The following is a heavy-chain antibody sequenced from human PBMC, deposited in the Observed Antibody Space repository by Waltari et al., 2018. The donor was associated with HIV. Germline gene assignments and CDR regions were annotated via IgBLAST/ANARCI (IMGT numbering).Heavy chain of an antibody. D-gene: IGHD3-9*01. CDR3: AKDPNPRYFDWLLGPFDY. V-gene: IGHV3-23*01. CDR2: ISGSGDST. CDR1: GFTFRSYA. Sequence: EVQLLESGGGLVQPGGSLRLSCPASGFTFRSYAMSWVRPAPGKGLEWVSTISGSGDSTYSADSVKGRFTISRDNSKNTLYLQMNSLRAEDTAVYYCAKDPNPRYFDWLLGPFDYWGQGTLVTVSS. J-gene: IGHJ4*02.